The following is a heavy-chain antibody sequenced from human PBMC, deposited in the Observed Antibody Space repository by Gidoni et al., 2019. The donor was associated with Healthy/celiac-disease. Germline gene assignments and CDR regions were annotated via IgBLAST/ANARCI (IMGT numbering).Heavy chain of an antibody. V-gene: IGHV4-31*03. CDR2: IYYSGST. CDR3: ARELDTTMMWYFDL. CDR1: GGSIRSGGYY. Sequence: QVQLQESGPGLVKPSQTLSLTCTVSGGSIRSGGYYWSWIRQHPGKGLEWIGYIYYSGSTYYNPSLKSRVTISVDTSKNQFSLKLSSVTAADTAVYYCARELDTTMMWYFDLWGRGTLVTVSS. D-gene: IGHD3-22*01. J-gene: IGHJ2*01.